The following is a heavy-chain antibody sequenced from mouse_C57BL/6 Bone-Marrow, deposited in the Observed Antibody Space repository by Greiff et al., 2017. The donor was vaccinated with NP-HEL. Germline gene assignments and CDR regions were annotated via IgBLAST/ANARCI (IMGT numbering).Heavy chain of an antibody. CDR3: ARRLTGTWYWYFDV. CDR1: GYTFTSYW. V-gene: IGHV1-52*01. Sequence: VKLQQPGAELVRPGSSVKLSCKASGYTFTSYWMHWVKQRPIQGLEWIGNIDPSDSETHYNQKFKDKATLTVDKSSSTAYMQLSSLTSEDSAVYYCARRLTGTWYWYFDVWGTGTTVTVSS. J-gene: IGHJ1*03. CDR2: IDPSDSET. D-gene: IGHD4-1*01.